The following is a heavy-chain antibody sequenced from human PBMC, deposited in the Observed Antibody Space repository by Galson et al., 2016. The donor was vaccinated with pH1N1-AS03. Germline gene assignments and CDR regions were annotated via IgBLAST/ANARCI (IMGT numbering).Heavy chain of an antibody. CDR3: AKGQHGYGGSGSIDM. Sequence: SLRLSCAASGFTFGDYATHWVRQVPGKGLDWVSHINWNSGQIDYADSVKGRSTLSRDNARSFLYLQMKSLITEDTGLYFCAKGQHGYGGSGSIDMWGQGTMVIVSS. J-gene: IGHJ3*02. D-gene: IGHD3-10*01. V-gene: IGHV3-9*01. CDR1: GFTFGDYA. CDR2: INWNSGQI.